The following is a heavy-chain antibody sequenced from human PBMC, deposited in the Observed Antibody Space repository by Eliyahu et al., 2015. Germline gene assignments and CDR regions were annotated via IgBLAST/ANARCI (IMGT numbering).Heavy chain of an antibody. J-gene: IGHJ6*02. D-gene: IGHD3-10*01. CDR2: ISYDRGTK. CDR1: GFSFSNYA. Sequence: QEQLVESGGGVVQPGKSLRLSXEASGFSFSNYAMHWVRQAPGKGLDWVAFISYDRGTKEYGDSVKGRFTISRDNSKSTLYLEMNSLRAEDTAVYYCARGWRGRNYYQSHVQGGAYGLGAWGPGTTVTVSS. CDR3: ARGWRGRNYYQSHVQGGAYGLGA. V-gene: IGHV3-30*03.